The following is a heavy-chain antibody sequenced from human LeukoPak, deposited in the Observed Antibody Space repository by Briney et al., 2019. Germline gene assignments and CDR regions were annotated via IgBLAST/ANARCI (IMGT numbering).Heavy chain of an antibody. CDR3: AKVSGEMATINPFDY. D-gene: IGHD5-24*01. V-gene: IGHV3-23*01. Sequence: GGSLRLSCADSGFTFSSYAMSWVRQAPGKGLEWVSAISGSGGSAYYADSVKGRFTISRDNSKNTLYLQMNSLRAEDTAVYYCAKVSGEMATINPFDYWGQGTLVTVSS. J-gene: IGHJ4*02. CDR1: GFTFSSYA. CDR2: ISGSGGSA.